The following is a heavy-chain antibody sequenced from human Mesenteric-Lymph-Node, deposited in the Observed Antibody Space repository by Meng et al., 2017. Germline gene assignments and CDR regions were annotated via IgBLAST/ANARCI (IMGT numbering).Heavy chain of an antibody. CDR3: ARHNGGTYRFDC. Sequence: QVQAPPLGPRLVKPPQTLSLTCVISGESVSSNRVAWAWIRQSPSRGLEWLGRTYYRSKWYNDYAMFVKSRITISQDTSKNQLSLQLNSVTPEDTAVYYCARHNGGTYRFDCWGQGTLVTVSS. D-gene: IGHD1-26*01. CDR1: GESVSSNRVA. V-gene: IGHV6-1*01. J-gene: IGHJ4*02. CDR2: TYYRSKWYN.